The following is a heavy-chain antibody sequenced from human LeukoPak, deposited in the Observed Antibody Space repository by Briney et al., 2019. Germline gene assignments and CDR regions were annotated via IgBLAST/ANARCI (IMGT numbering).Heavy chain of an antibody. CDR2: TNAYDGNT. J-gene: IGHJ5*01. Sequence: AASVKVSCKPSGYSFTSYSIAWVRQAPGQGLEWMGWTNAYDGNTVYAQNLQGRVIMTTDTSTTTAYMELRSLTSDDAAVYYCARAGYCSGITCCFDFWGQGTVVTVSS. D-gene: IGHD2-15*01. CDR1: GYSFTSYS. V-gene: IGHV1-18*01. CDR3: ARAGYCSGITCCFDF.